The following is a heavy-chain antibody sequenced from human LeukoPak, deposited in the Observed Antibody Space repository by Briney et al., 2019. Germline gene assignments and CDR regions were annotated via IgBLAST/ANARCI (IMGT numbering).Heavy chain of an antibody. CDR2: ISGDGDST. CDR1: GFTFDDYA. V-gene: IGHV3-43*02. Sequence: GGSLRLSCAASGFTFDDYAMHWVRQAPGKGLEWVSLISGDGDSTYYADSVKGRFTISRDNSKNSLYLQMNSLRTEDTALYYCSKRAVVSAYSGYFDQWGQGTLVTVSS. CDR3: SKRAVVSAYSGYFDQ. D-gene: IGHD2-21*01. J-gene: IGHJ4*02.